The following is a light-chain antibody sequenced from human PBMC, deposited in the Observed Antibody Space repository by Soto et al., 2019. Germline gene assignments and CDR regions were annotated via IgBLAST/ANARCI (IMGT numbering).Light chain of an antibody. CDR2: GAS. J-gene: IGKJ5*01. V-gene: IGKV3D-11*03. CDR1: QYIGTR. Sequence: EIVLIRSPATLSSLPVAAATLSSRASQYIGTRLAWYQQKPGQAPRVLIFGASTRATGIPARFSGSGAGAYFNLTISSLDPADFGVYYCQQCGSSHTFGQGTRLEIK. CDR3: QQCGSSHT.